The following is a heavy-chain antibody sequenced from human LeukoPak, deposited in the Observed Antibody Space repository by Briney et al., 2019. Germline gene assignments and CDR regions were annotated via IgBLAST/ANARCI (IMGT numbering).Heavy chain of an antibody. Sequence: GGSLRLSCAASGFTFSSYGMHWVRQAPGKGLEWVALIWYDGSNKYYADSVKGRFTISRDNSKNTLYLQMNSLRADDTAVYYCGRGEAFFGNWGQGTLVTVSS. V-gene: IGHV3-33*01. J-gene: IGHJ4*02. CDR2: IWYDGSNK. CDR1: GFTFSSYG. CDR3: GRGEAFFGN. D-gene: IGHD3-3*01.